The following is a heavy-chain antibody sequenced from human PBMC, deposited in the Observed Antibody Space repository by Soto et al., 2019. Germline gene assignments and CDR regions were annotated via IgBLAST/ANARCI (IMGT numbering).Heavy chain of an antibody. J-gene: IGHJ4*02. CDR1: GFTSSNSN. Sequence: LRLSCAASGFTSSNSNMDWVRQAPGKGLEWISYISSNSRVIYYADSVKGRFTISRDNAKNSLFLQMSGLRDEDTAVYYCARESNMGDFWGQGTLVTVSS. V-gene: IGHV3-48*02. D-gene: IGHD3-10*01. CDR3: ARESNMGDF. CDR2: ISSNSRVI.